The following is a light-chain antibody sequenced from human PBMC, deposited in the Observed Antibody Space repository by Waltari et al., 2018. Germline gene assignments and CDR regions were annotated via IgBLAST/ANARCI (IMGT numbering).Light chain of an antibody. CDR3: QHYNKWPPA. CDR2: GPS. CDR1: QSVGNN. J-gene: IGKJ1*01. Sequence: EIVMTQSPVTLSVSPGERATLSCRASQSVGNNLAWYQQKPGQAPRLLIYGPSTRATGIPGRFTGSGSGTEFTLTISSLQSDDFAVYQCQHYNKWPPAFGLGTKVEIK. V-gene: IGKV3-15*01.